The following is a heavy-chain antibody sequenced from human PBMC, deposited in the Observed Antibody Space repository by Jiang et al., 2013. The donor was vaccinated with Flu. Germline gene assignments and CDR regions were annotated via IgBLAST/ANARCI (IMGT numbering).Heavy chain of an antibody. CDR2: ISSGGDST. D-gene: IGHD1-26*01. J-gene: IGHJ4*02. CDR3: AKDWSCDC. CDR1: GFTFNNYA. Sequence: VQLVESGGGLVQPGGSLRLSCAASGFTFNNYAMTWVRQAPGKGLEWVSAISSGGDSTKYGVSVRGRFTISRDNSKNTLYLQMNSLRAEDTAVYYCAKDWSCDCWGQGTLVTVSS. V-gene: IGHV3-23*04.